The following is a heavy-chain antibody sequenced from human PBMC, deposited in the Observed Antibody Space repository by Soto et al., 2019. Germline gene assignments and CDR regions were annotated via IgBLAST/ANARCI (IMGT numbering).Heavy chain of an antibody. CDR3: ARETSVIAVAGSYFDY. CDR1: GGSISSYY. J-gene: IGHJ4*02. Sequence: SETLSLTCTVSGGSISSYYWSWIRQPPGKGLEWIGYIYYSGSTNYNPSLKSRVTISVDTSKNKFSLKLSSVTAADTAVYYCARETSVIAVAGSYFDYWGQGTLVTVSS. V-gene: IGHV4-59*01. CDR2: IYYSGST. D-gene: IGHD6-19*01.